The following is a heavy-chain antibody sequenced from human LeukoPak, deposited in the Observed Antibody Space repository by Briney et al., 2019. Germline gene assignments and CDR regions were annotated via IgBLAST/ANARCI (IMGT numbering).Heavy chain of an antibody. CDR3: ARVLVPFQLWYYFDY. CDR2: ISYDGSDN. V-gene: IGHV3-30-3*01. D-gene: IGHD5-18*01. CDR1: GFTFTSYA. J-gene: IGHJ4*02. Sequence: GGSLRLSCAASGFTFTSYAIHWVRQAPGKGLEQAPGKGLEWVAAISYDGSDNYYADSVKARFTISRDNSKNTLYLQMNSLRAEDTAVYYCARVLVPFQLWYYFDYWGQGTLVTVSS.